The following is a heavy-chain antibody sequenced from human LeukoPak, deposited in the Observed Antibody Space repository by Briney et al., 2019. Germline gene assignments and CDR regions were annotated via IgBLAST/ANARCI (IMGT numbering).Heavy chain of an antibody. J-gene: IGHJ5*02. CDR1: GGSFSGYY. V-gene: IGHV4-34*01. CDR2: INHSGST. D-gene: IGHD2-21*01. Sequence: SETLSLTCAVYGGSFSGYYWSWIRQPPGKGLEWIGEINHSGSTNYNPSLKSRVTISVDTSKNQFSLKLSSVTAADTAVYYCAKGPHIVAVPGPNWFDPWGQGTLVTVSS. CDR3: AKGPHIVAVPGPNWFDP.